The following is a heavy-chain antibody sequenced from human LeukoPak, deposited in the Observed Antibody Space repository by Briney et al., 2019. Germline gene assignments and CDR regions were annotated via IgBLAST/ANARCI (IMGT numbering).Heavy chain of an antibody. D-gene: IGHD1-26*01. CDR1: CVSTSGYE. CDR2: QTGGGETM. CDR3: VRCGRGGSNSMPFLDY. J-gene: IGHJ4*02. V-gene: IGHV3-48*03. Sequence: GGALRLSCVASCVSTSGYEMNWVRQAPVTGLEWLSHQTGGGETMFYVDSVKGRFTISRENADNSLSVQMNSLRAEDTAVYYCVRCGRGGSNSMPFLDYWGQGALVTVSS.